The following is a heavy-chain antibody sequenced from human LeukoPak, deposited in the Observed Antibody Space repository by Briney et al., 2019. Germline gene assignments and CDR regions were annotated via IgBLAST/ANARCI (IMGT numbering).Heavy chain of an antibody. Sequence: GGSLRLSCAASGFTFSSHSMNWVRQAPGKGLEWVSSISGSSSFIYYADSVKRRFTISRDNAKNSLYLRMNSLRAEDTAVYYCARDCIEGPCDVWGQGTMVAVSS. V-gene: IGHV3-21*01. D-gene: IGHD1-26*01. CDR1: GFTFSSHS. J-gene: IGHJ3*01. CDR3: ARDCIEGPCDV. CDR2: ISGSSSFI.